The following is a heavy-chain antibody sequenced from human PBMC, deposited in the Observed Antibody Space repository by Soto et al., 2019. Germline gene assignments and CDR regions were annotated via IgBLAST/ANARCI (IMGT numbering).Heavy chain of an antibody. CDR1: GGSIRSGGYY. D-gene: IGHD6-13*01. J-gene: IGHJ4*02. CDR2: VHYSGNT. V-gene: IGHV4-30-4*01. Sequence: PSETLSLTCTVSGGSIRSGGYYWSWIRQTPGRGLEWCGYVHYSGNTFYNPSLKSRATISLDTSRNQFSLNLSSVTAADSAVYYCAREIMAAGHFDYWGQGALVTVSS. CDR3: AREIMAAGHFDY.